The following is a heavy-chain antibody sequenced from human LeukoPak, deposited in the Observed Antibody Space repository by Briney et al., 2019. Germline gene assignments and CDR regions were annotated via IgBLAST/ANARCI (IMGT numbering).Heavy chain of an antibody. V-gene: IGHV3-23*01. CDR2: IRGSGGST. CDR1: GFTYSSHA. CDR3: AKGYYYGSGSYSTFDY. Sequence: GGSLRPSCAASGFTYSSHALSWLRQAPAKGLEGVSTIRGSGGSTYYADSVKGRFTISRDNSKNTLYVQMSSLRADDTAVYYCAKGYYYGSGSYSTFDYWGQGTLGTVSS. D-gene: IGHD3-10*01. J-gene: IGHJ4*02.